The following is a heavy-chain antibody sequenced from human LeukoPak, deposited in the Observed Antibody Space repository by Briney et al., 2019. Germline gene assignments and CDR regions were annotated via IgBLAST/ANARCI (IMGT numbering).Heavy chain of an antibody. CDR2: ISYDGSNK. CDR3: AKDFGTAGTMDV. J-gene: IGHJ6*02. Sequence: GGSLRLSCAASGFTFSSYGMHWVRQAPGKGLEWVAIISYDGSNKYYADSVKGRITISRDNSKNTLYLQMNSLRAEDTAVYYCAKDFGTAGTMDVWGQGTTVTVSS. CDR1: GFTFSSYG. V-gene: IGHV3-30*18. D-gene: IGHD1-1*01.